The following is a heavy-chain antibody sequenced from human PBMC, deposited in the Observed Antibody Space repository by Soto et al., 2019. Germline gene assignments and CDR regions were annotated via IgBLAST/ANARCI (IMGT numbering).Heavy chain of an antibody. CDR1: GYTFTNYW. V-gene: IGHV5-51*01. Sequence: PGESLKISCKGSGYTFTNYWLGWVRQMPGKGPEWMGIIYPGDSDTKYNPSFQGQVTISADKSITTTYLQWSSLKASDTAIYYCAASIFYYGTDVWGQGTTVNVSS. CDR3: AASIFYYGTDV. CDR2: IYPGDSDT. J-gene: IGHJ6*02.